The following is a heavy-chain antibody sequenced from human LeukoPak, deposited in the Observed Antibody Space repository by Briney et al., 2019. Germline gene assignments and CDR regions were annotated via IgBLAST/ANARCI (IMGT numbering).Heavy chain of an antibody. CDR2: ISSSSSSYI. V-gene: IGHV3-21*01. CDR1: GFTFSSYS. D-gene: IGHD6-19*01. CDR3: ARGSGRAQWLVDFDY. J-gene: IGHJ4*02. Sequence: PGGSLRLSCAASGFTFSSYSMNWVRQAPGKGLEWASSISSSSSSYIYYADSVKGRFTISRDNAKNSLYLQMNSLRAEDTAVYYCARGSGRAQWLVDFDYWGQGTLVTVSS.